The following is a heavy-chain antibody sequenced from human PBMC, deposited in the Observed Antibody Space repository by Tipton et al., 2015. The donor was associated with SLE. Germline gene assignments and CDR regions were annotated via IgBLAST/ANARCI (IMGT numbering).Heavy chain of an antibody. D-gene: IGHD7-27*01. Sequence: QSGAEVKKPGASVKVSCKASGYTFTGYYMHWVRQAPGQGLEWMGWINPNSGGTNYAQKFQGRVTMTRDTSISTAYMELSRLRSDDTAVYYCARVRTGDWTYDAFDIWGQGTMVTVSS. CDR3: ARVRTGDWTYDAFDI. CDR1: GYTFTGYY. V-gene: IGHV1-2*02. CDR2: INPNSGGT. J-gene: IGHJ3*02.